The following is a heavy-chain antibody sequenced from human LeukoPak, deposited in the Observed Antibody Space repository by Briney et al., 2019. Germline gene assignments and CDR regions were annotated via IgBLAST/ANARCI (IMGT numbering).Heavy chain of an antibody. J-gene: IGHJ4*02. CDR2: IWYDGSNK. CDR3: AAGVARPYYFDY. Sequence: GGSLRLSCAASGFTFSSYGMHWVRQAPGKGLEWVAVIWYDGSNKYYADSVKGRFTISRDNSKNTLHLQMNSLRAEDTAVYYCAAGVARPYYFDYWGQGTLVTVSS. V-gene: IGHV3-33*01. D-gene: IGHD3-10*01. CDR1: GFTFSSYG.